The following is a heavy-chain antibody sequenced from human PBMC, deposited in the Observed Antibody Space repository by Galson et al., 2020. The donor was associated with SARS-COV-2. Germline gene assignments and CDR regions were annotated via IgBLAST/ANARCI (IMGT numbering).Heavy chain of an antibody. V-gene: IGHV3-30*18. J-gene: IGHJ6*03. CDR1: GFTFSSYG. Sequence: GESLKISCAASGFTFSSYGMHWVRQAPGKGLEWVAVISYDGSNKYYADSVKGRFTISRDNSKNTLYLQMNSLRAEDTAVYYCAKDGRYYDFWSGYLGDVSLNDNYYYYMDVWGKGTTVTVSS. CDR2: ISYDGSNK. CDR3: AKDGRYYDFWSGYLGDVSLNDNYYYYMDV. D-gene: IGHD3-3*01.